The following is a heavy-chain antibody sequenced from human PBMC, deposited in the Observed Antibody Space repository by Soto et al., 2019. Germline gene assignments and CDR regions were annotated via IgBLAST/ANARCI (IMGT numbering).Heavy chain of an antibody. CDR2: ISSSSSYI. D-gene: IGHD3-10*01. J-gene: IGHJ6*04. V-gene: IGHV3-21*01. CDR1: GFTFSSYS. Sequence: GGSLRLSCAASGFTFSSYSMNWVRQAPGKGLEWVSSISSSSSYIYYADSVKGRFTISRDNAKNSLYLQMNSLRAEDTAVYYCARDLYYYGSGSYKSLKDLYGMDVWGKGTTVTVSS. CDR3: ARDLYYYGSGSYKSLKDLYGMDV.